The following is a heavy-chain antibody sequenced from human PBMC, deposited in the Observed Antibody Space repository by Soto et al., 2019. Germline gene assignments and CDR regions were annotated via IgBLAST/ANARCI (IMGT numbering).Heavy chain of an antibody. V-gene: IGHV3-7*05. CDR3: ARVSRSHDTEY. CDR1: GFTFNNYW. CDR2: INQDGSQT. D-gene: IGHD5-18*01. Sequence: EVQLDESGGGLVQPGGSLRLACKTPGFTFNNYWMSWLRQAPGKGLEWVANINQDGSQTDYVDSVKGRFTLSRDNAKTSLYLQMNSLRVEDTAVYYCARVSRSHDTEYWGQGTLVTVSS. J-gene: IGHJ4*02.